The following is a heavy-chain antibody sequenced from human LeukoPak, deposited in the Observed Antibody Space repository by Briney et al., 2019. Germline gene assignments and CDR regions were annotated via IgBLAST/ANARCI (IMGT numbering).Heavy chain of an antibody. CDR2: IQEAGSEK. CDR3: ARGRKDCSAGNCYSDY. V-gene: IGHV3-7*01. D-gene: IGHD2-15*01. CDR1: GFTFGNYW. J-gene: IGHJ4*02. Sequence: GGSLRLSCAASGFTFGNYWMSWVRQAPGKGLQWVANIQEAGSEKYYVDSVKGRFTISRDNAKNSLYLQMNNLRAEDTAVYYCARGRKDCSAGNCYSDYWGQGTLVTVSS.